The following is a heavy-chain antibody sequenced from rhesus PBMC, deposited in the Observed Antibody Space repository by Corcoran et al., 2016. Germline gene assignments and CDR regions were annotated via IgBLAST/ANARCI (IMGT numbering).Heavy chain of an antibody. V-gene: IGHV1-156*01. CDR2: VDPVYGEI. D-gene: IGHD5-24*01. Sequence: EVQLVQSGAEVKKPGASVKVSCKVSGYTFTELSMHWVRQAPGKGLEWMGGVDPVYGEIIHAEKCQGRVTMTEDTSTDTAYRELSSLRAEDTAVYYCASYSGYSSAFDYWGQGVLVTVSS. CDR3: ASYSGYSSAFDY. J-gene: IGHJ4*01. CDR1: GYTFTELS.